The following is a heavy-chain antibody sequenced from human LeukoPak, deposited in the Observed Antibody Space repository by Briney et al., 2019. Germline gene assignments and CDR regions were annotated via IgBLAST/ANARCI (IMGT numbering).Heavy chain of an antibody. CDR1: GGSFSGYY. D-gene: IGHD6-6*01. CDR3: ARFRIAARPRYYYYMDV. CDR2: INHSGST. Sequence: PSETLSLTCAVYGGSFSGYYWSWIRQPPGKGLEWIGEINHSGSTNYNPSLKSRVTISVDTSKNQFSLKLSSVTAADTAVYYCARFRIAARPRYYYYMDVWGKGTTVTVSS. J-gene: IGHJ6*03. V-gene: IGHV4-34*01.